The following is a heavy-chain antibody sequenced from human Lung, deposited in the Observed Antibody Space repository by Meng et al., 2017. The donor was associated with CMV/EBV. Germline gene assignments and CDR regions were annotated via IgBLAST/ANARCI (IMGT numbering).Heavy chain of an antibody. V-gene: IGHV3-23*01. J-gene: IGHJ4*02. D-gene: IGHD3-3*01. CDR2: ISGSGGST. CDR3: AKDRPMYYYFWSGLDY. Sequence: GGSXRLSCAASGFTFSSYAMSWVRQAPGKGLEWVSAISGSGGSTYYADSVKGRFTIARDNSKNTLYLQMNSLRAEDTAVYYCAKDRPMYYYFWSGLDYWGQGXLVTVSS. CDR1: GFTFSSYA.